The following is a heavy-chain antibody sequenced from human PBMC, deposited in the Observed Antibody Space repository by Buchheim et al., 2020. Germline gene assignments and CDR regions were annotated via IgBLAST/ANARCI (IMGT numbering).Heavy chain of an antibody. CDR1: GFTFSNAW. CDR3: TTDVLYYYDSSGYYYYYYGMDV. Sequence: EVQLVESGGGLVKPGGSLRLSCAASGFTFSNAWMNWVRQAPGKGLEWVGRIKSNTDGGTTDYAAPGKGRFTISRDDSKKTLYLQMNSLKTEDTAVYYCTTDVLYYYDSSGYYYYYYGMDVWGQGTT. CDR2: IKSNTDGGTT. J-gene: IGHJ6*02. D-gene: IGHD3-22*01. V-gene: IGHV3-15*07.